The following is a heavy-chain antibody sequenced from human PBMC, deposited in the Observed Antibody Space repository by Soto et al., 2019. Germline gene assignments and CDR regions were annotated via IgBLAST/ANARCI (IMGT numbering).Heavy chain of an antibody. J-gene: IGHJ6*02. Sequence: TLSLTCSVSGGSISSGGYYWSWIRQHPGKGLEWIGYIYYSGSTYYNPSLKSRVTISVDTSKNQFSLKLSSVTAADTAVYYCARVFGFGGMDVWGQGTTVTVSS. CDR2: IYYSGST. CDR1: GGSISSGGYY. CDR3: ARVFGFGGMDV. V-gene: IGHV4-31*03. D-gene: IGHD3-10*01.